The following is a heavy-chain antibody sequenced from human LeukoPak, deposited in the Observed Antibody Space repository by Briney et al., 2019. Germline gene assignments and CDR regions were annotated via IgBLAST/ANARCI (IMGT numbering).Heavy chain of an antibody. Sequence: GGSLRLSCAASGFTFSSYEMNWVRQAPGKGLEWVSYISSSGSTIYYADSVKGRFTISRDNARNSLYLQMNSLRDEDTAVYYCARDGYCSGGSCYLPYGMDVWGQGTTVTVSS. D-gene: IGHD2-15*01. J-gene: IGHJ6*02. CDR3: ARDGYCSGGSCYLPYGMDV. CDR1: GFTFSSYE. V-gene: IGHV3-48*03. CDR2: ISSSGSTI.